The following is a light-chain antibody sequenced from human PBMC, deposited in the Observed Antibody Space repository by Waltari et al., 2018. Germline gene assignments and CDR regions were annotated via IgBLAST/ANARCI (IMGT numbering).Light chain of an antibody. V-gene: IGLV2-23*02. CDR2: EVI. Sequence: QSALTQHAPVSGSPGQSITISCTGSSSDIGSYNVVSWYQHHPGKAPKLVIYEVINRPSVVSNGFSSSTSGNPASLTISGLQADDEPDYYCCSYAGSVVYGGGTKLTVL. J-gene: IGLJ2*01. CDR1: SSDIGSYNV. CDR3: CSYAGSVV.